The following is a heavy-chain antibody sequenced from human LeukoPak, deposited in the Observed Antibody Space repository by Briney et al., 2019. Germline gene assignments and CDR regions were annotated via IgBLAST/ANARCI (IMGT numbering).Heavy chain of an antibody. Sequence: GGPLRLSCAASGFTFSRYTMNWVRQAPGKGLEWVSSISSNSLFKYYVDSLKGRFTISRDNAKNSLYLQMNSLRAEDTAVYYCARATEVAYYDILTGYWPYYYYYMDVWGKGTTVTVSS. CDR2: ISSNSLFK. J-gene: IGHJ6*03. CDR3: ARATEVAYYDILTGYWPYYYYYMDV. V-gene: IGHV3-21*01. D-gene: IGHD3-9*01. CDR1: GFTFSRYT.